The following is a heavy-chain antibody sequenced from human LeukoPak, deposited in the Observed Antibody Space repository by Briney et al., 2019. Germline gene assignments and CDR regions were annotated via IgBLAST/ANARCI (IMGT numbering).Heavy chain of an antibody. J-gene: IGHJ4*02. CDR2: IIPIFGTT. Sequence: SVKVSCKASGGTFSSYAIIWVRQAPGQGLEWMGGIIPIFGTTNYAQKFLGRVTITADESTSTAYMDLSSLRSEDTAVYYCASPRLMGIAAAGGSFDQWGQGTLVTVSS. CDR1: GGTFSSYA. D-gene: IGHD6-13*01. CDR3: ASPRLMGIAAAGGSFDQ. V-gene: IGHV1-69*13.